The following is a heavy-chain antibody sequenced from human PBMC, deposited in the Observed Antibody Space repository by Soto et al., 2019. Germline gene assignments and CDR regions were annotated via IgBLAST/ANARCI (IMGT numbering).Heavy chain of an antibody. CDR2: ITGNGGYT. Sequence: GGSLRLSCAASGFTVSSNYLSWVRQAPGKGLEWVSAITGNGGYTYYADSVKGRFTISRDNSKNTLYLQMNSLGAEDTAVYYCATLTGDSWGYFDSWGQGTLVTVSS. CDR3: ATLTGDSWGYFDS. V-gene: IGHV3-23*01. CDR1: GFTVSSNY. J-gene: IGHJ4*02. D-gene: IGHD2-21*02.